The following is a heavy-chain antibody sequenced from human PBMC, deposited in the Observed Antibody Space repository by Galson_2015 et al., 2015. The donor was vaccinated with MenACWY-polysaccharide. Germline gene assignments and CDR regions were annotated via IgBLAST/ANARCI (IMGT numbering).Heavy chain of an antibody. Sequence: SLRLSCAASGFTFSGYWMSWVRQAPGKGLEWVANIKQDGSENYYVDSVKGRITISRDNAKNSLYLQMNSLRAEDTAVYYCARILYCWGQGTLVTVSP. CDR3: ARILYC. J-gene: IGHJ4*02. V-gene: IGHV3-7*01. CDR2: IKQDGSEN. CDR1: GFTFSGYW. D-gene: IGHD2-8*02.